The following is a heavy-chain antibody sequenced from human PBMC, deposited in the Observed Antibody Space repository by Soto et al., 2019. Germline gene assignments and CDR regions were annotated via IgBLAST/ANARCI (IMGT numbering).Heavy chain of an antibody. D-gene: IGHD2-2*01. J-gene: IGHJ6*03. CDR2: ISSNGGST. CDR3: ARGGTCSSTSCYLRGPNPVDYYYMDV. CDR1: GFTFSSYA. Sequence: GGSLRLSCAASGFTFSSYAMHWVRQAPGKGLEYVSAISSNGGSTYYANSVKGRFTISRDNSKNTLYLQMGSLRAENMAVYYCARGGTCSSTSCYLRGPNPVDYYYMDVWGKGTTVTVSS. V-gene: IGHV3-64*01.